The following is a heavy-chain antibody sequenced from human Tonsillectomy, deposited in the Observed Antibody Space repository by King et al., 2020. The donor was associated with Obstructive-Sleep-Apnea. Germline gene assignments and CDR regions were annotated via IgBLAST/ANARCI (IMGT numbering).Heavy chain of an antibody. CDR2: INHIGNT. CDR1: GGSFSDYY. V-gene: IGHV4-34*01. J-gene: IGHJ5*02. CDR3: ARGSGAAAVNWFDP. Sequence: VQLQQWGAGLLKPSETLSLTFAVYGGSFSDYYWSWIRQPPGKVLEWSGEINHIGNTNSNPSLKSRVTISVDTSNNQFSLKLSSVTAADTAVYYCARGSGAAAVNWFDPWGQGTLVTVSS. D-gene: IGHD6-13*01.